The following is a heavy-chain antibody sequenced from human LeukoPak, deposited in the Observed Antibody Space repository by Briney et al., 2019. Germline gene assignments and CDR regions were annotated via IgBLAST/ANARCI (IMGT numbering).Heavy chain of an antibody. CDR1: GLTFSSYR. J-gene: IGHJ4*02. V-gene: IGHV3-21*01. D-gene: IGHD4-17*01. CDR2: ISSGSNYI. Sequence: GGSLRLSCAASGLTFSSYRMNWVRQAPGKGLEWVSSISSGSNYIYYADSVKGRFTICRDNAKNSLYLQMNSLRAEDTAVYYCERATVTAIDYWGQGTLVTVSS. CDR3: ERATVTAIDY.